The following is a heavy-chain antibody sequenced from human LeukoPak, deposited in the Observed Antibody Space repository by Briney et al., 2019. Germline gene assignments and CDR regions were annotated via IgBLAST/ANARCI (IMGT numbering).Heavy chain of an antibody. CDR3: ARSRDLFDY. CDR2: INPSGGST. CDR1: GYTFTSYY. Sequence: ASVKVSCKASGYTFTSYYIHWVRQAPGQGLEWMGIINPSGGSTSSAQKFQGRVTMTRDTSTNTVYMELSSLRSDDTAVYYCARSRDLFDYWGRGTLVTVSS. V-gene: IGHV1-46*01. J-gene: IGHJ4*02.